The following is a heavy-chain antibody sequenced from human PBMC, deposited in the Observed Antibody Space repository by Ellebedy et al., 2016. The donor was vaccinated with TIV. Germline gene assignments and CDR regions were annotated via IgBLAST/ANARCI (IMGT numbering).Heavy chain of an antibody. CDR2: INHSGST. CDR3: ARALWPYYFDY. J-gene: IGHJ4*02. CDR1: GGSFSGYY. V-gene: IGHV4-34*01. Sequence: MPGGSLRLSCAVYGGSFSGYYWSWIRQPPGKGLEWIGEINHSGSTNYNPSLKSRVTISVDTSKNQFSLKLSSVTAADTAVYYCARALWPYYFDYWGQGTLVTVSS.